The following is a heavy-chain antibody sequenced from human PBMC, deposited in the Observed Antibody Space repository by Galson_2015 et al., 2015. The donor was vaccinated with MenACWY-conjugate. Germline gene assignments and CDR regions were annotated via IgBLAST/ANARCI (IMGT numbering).Heavy chain of an antibody. V-gene: IGHV3-23*01. Sequence: SLRLSCAASGFTFSNFAMNWVRQAPGKGLEWVSTISGSGGDTYYADSVKGRFTISRDNSKNTLNLQMNALRAEDTALYYCAKDKNYRDVGDLDRWGQGTLVTVSS. D-gene: IGHD3-10*01. J-gene: IGHJ5*02. CDR2: ISGSGGDT. CDR1: GFTFSNFA. CDR3: AKDKNYRDVGDLDR.